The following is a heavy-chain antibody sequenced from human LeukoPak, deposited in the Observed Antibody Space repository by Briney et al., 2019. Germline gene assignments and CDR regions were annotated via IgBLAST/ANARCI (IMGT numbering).Heavy chain of an antibody. CDR1: GSTFNRHA. V-gene: IGHV3-23*01. CDR2: ISGRGDST. Sequence: GGSLRLSCAASGSTFNRHAMGWVRQAPAKGLEWVSTISGRGDSTYYADSVKGRFTISRDNSKNTVYLQMNSLTGADTAEYYCVKVVEGAAAWDDYYFYYMDVWGKGTTVIVSS. CDR3: VKVVEGAAAWDDYYFYYMDV. D-gene: IGHD2-2*01. J-gene: IGHJ6*03.